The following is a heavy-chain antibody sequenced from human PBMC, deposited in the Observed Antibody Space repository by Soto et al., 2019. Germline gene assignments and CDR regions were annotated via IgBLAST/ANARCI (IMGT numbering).Heavy chain of an antibody. CDR3: AANYGLDV. D-gene: IGHD2-8*01. J-gene: IGHJ6*02. Sequence: LRLSCAASGFTFSTYTMNWVRQAPGKGLEWVSSISGSSTYIFYADSVKGRFTLSRDNAKNSPYLQMNSLRPEDTAMYYCAANYGLDVWGQGTTVTVSS. CDR1: GFTFSTYT. CDR2: ISGSSTYI. V-gene: IGHV3-21*01.